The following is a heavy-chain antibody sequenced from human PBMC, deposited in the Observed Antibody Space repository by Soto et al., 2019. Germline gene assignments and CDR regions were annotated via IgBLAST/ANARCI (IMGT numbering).Heavy chain of an antibody. CDR1: GFTFSDYY. D-gene: IGHD5-12*01. CDR2: TSSSSSYT. CDR3: ARVTGFEITMYYFDY. V-gene: IGHV3-11*05. J-gene: IGHJ4*02. Sequence: QVQLVESGGGLVKPGGSLRVSCAASGFTFSDYYMSWIRQAPGKGLEWISYTSSSSSYTNYADSVKGRFTISRDNAKNSLYLQMNSLRAEDTAVYYCARVTGFEITMYYFDYWGQGTLVTVSS.